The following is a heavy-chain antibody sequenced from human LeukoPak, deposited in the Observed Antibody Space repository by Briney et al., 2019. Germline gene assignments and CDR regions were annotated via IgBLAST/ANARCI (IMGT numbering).Heavy chain of an antibody. CDR2: IYPGDSDT. CDR3: ARLVRVVGARSYMDV. Sequence: GESLKISCQGSGSSFTNYWIGWVRQMPGKGLEWMGTIYPGDSDTIYSPSFQGRVTISADKSISTAYLQWSSLKASDTAMYYCARLVRVVGARSYMDVWGKGTTVTISS. CDR1: GSSFTNYW. V-gene: IGHV5-51*01. J-gene: IGHJ6*03. D-gene: IGHD1-26*01.